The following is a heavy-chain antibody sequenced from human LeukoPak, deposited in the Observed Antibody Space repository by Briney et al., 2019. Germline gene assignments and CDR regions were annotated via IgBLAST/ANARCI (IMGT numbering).Heavy chain of an antibody. J-gene: IGHJ4*02. CDR1: GFTFKTYA. V-gene: IGHV3-23*01. CDR2: MSGSGSST. CDR3: TRGQSYCGADCYSD. Sequence: GGSLRLSCAASGFTFKTYAMNWVRQVPGKGPEWVSSMSGSGSSTDYADSVKGRFTISRDNSKNTVFLQMNSLRVEDTALYYCTRGQSYCGADCYSDWGQGTLVTVSS. D-gene: IGHD2-21*02.